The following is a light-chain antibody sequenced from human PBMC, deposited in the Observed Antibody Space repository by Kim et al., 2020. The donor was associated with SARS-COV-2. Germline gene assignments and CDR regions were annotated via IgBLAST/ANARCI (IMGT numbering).Light chain of an antibody. CDR3: NSRDSSGNHVV. CDR2: GKN. J-gene: IGLJ2*01. Sequence: WGQVVSITSQGGSHRGDYDSGYQQKPGPAHVLIIYGKNNRPSGIPDRFSGSSSGNTASLTITGAQAEDEADYYCNSRDSSGNHVVFGGGTQLTVL. CDR1: SHRGDY. V-gene: IGLV3-19*01.